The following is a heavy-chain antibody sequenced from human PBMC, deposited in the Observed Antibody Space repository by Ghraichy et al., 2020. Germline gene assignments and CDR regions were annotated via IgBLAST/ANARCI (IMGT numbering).Heavy chain of an antibody. CDR1: GGSISSSSYY. J-gene: IGHJ4*02. Sequence: SETLSLTCTVSGGSISSSSYYWGWIRQPPGKGLEWIGSIYYSGSTYYNPSLKSRVTISVDTSKNQFSLKLSSVTAADTAVYYCARLVRNMVTNFDYWGQGTLVTVSS. CDR2: IYYSGST. CDR3: ARLVRNMVTNFDY. D-gene: IGHD2-21*02. V-gene: IGHV4-39*01.